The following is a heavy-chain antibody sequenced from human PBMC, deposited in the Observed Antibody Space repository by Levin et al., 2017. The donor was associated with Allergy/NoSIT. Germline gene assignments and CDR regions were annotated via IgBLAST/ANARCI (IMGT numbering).Heavy chain of an antibody. J-gene: IGHJ1*01. CDR3: AREGKIAAAGRGYFQH. Sequence: ASVKVSCKASGYTFTSYYMHWVRQAPGQGLEWMGIINPSGGSTSYAQKFQGRVTMTRDTSTSTVYMELSSLRSEDTAVYYCAREGKIAAAGRGYFQHWGQGTLVTVSS. V-gene: IGHV1-46*01. D-gene: IGHD6-13*01. CDR2: INPSGGST. CDR1: GYTFTSYY.